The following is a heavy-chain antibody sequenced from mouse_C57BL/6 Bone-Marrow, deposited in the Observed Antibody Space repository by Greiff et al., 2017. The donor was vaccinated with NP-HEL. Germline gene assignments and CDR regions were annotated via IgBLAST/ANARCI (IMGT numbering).Heavy chain of an antibody. CDR2: IYPGNSDT. D-gene: IGHD2-1*01. V-gene: IGHV1-5*01. Sequence: VQLQQSGTVLARPGASVKMSCKTSGYTFTSYWMHWVKQRPGQGLEWIGAIYPGNSDTSYNQKFKGKAKLTAVTSASTAYMELSSLTNADSAVYYCTYDNYYYAMDCWGRGNSVTVSS. CDR1: GYTFTSYW. CDR3: TYDNYYYAMDC. J-gene: IGHJ4*01.